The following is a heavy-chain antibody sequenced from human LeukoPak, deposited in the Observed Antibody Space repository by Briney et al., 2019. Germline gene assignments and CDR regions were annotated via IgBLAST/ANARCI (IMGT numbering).Heavy chain of an antibody. Sequence: SVKVSCKASGGTFSSYAISWVRQAPGQGLEWMGGIIPIFGTANYAQKFQGRVTMTRDTSTSTVYMELSSLRSEDTAVYYCARDVGATTFDYWGQGTLVTVSS. CDR1: GGTFSSYA. CDR3: ARDVGATTFDY. V-gene: IGHV1-69*05. CDR2: IIPIFGTA. J-gene: IGHJ4*02. D-gene: IGHD1-26*01.